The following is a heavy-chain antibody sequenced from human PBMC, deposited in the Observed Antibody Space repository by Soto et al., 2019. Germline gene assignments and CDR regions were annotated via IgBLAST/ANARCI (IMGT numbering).Heavy chain of an antibody. Sequence: GWSLRLSCAASGFTFSSNAMHWVRQAPGKGLEWVAVISYDGSNKYYSDPVKGRFTISRDNSKNTLFLQMYSLRSEETAVYYCARGEHCSRKSCTIFYCYGLDVWGQGTTVIASS. CDR1: GFTFSSNA. V-gene: IGHV3-30-3*01. CDR3: ARGEHCSRKSCTIFYCYGLDV. J-gene: IGHJ6*02. CDR2: ISYDGSNK. D-gene: IGHD2-2*01.